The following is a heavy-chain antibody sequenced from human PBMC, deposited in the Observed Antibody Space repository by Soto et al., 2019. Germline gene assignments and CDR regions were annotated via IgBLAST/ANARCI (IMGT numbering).Heavy chain of an antibody. V-gene: IGHV1-8*01. D-gene: IGHD3-10*01. CDR3: AITHLSFGEHHY. J-gene: IGHJ4*02. CDR2: MNPNSGNT. Sequence: QVQLVQSGAEVKKPGASVKVSCKASGYTFTSYDINWVRQATGQGLEWMGWMNPNSGNTGYAQKFQGTVTMTRNTSISTAYMELSRLRSEDTAVYYCAITHLSFGEHHYWGQGTLVTVSS. CDR1: GYTFTSYD.